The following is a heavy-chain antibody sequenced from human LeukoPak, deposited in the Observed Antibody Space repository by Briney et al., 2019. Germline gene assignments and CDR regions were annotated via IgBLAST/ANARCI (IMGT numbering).Heavy chain of an antibody. J-gene: IGHJ4*02. CDR2: INEDGSTT. V-gene: IGHV3-74*01. CDR1: GFTLSSKC. D-gene: IGHD1-26*01. CDR3: VRDLGGRSGH. Sequence: GGSLRLSCAASGFTLSSKCMHWVRQAPGKGLLWVSRINEDGSTTNYADSVKGRSTIFRDNAKNTLYLQMNSLRAEDTAVYYCVRDLGGRSGHWGQGTLVTVSS.